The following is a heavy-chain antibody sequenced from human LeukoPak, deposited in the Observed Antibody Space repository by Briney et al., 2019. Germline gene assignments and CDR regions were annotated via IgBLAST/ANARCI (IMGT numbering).Heavy chain of an antibody. J-gene: IGHJ1*01. D-gene: IGHD1-7*01. V-gene: IGHV3-53*01. Sequence: GRSLRLSCAASGFTVSSNYMSWVRQAPGKGLEWVSVIYSGGSTYYADSVKGRFTISRDNSKNTLYLQMNSLRAEDTAVYYCARDSDNWNYSSWGQGTLVTVSS. CDR1: GFTVSSNY. CDR3: ARDSDNWNYSS. CDR2: IYSGGST.